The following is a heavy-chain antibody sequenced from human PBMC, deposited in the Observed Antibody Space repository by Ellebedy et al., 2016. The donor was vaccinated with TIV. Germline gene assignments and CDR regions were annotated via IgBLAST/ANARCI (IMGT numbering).Heavy chain of an antibody. J-gene: IGHJ4*02. V-gene: IGHV4-39*01. CDR1: GASMSSRNYY. CDR2: IYYNGTT. CDR3: ARHPQNVYFRP. D-gene: IGHD3-9*01. Sequence: MPSETLSLTCVVSGASMSSRNYYWGWIRQPPGQGLEWIGSIYYNGTTYYKPSLKSRVTISADTSNNQFSLKLSSVTAADTAMYYCARHPQNVYFRPWGQGTLVTVSS.